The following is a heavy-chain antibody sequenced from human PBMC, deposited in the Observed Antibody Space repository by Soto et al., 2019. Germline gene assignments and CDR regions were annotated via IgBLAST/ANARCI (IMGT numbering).Heavy chain of an antibody. J-gene: IGHJ6*02. CDR1: GGTFSSYA. D-gene: IGHD3-10*01. Sequence: GASVKVSCKASGGTFSSYAISWVRQAPGQGLEWMGGIIPIFGTANYAQKFQGRVTITADKSTSTAYMELSSLRSEDTAVYYCARDQSXTMVRGVLVYYYYGMDVWGQGTTVTVSS. CDR2: IIPIFGTA. CDR3: ARDQSXTMVRGVLVYYYYGMDV. V-gene: IGHV1-69*06.